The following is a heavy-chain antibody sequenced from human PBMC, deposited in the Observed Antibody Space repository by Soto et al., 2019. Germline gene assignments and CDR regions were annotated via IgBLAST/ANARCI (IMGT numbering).Heavy chain of an antibody. V-gene: IGHV4-34*01. D-gene: IGHD3-10*01. CDR1: GGSFIGYY. CDR2: ILYTGST. CDR3: ARGISGSSGFDY. Sequence: SETLSLTCTVYGGSFIGYYWTWIRQPPGKGLEWIGEILYTGSTNYNPSLKSRLTMSVDTSKNQFSLNLASVTAADTSVYYCARGISGSSGFDYWGQGTLVTVSS. J-gene: IGHJ4*02.